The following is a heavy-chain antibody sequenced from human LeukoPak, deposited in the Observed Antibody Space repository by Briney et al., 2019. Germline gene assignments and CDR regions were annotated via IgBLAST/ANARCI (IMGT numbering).Heavy chain of an antibody. J-gene: IGHJ4*02. CDR1: GFTFSSYS. V-gene: IGHV3-21*01. Sequence: PGGSLRLSCAASGFTFSSYSMNWVRQAPGKGLEWVSSISSSSSYIYYADSVKGRFTISRDNAKNSLYLQVNSLRAEDTAVYYCARDRHSSGWSGDVDYWGQGTLVTVSS. D-gene: IGHD6-19*01. CDR2: ISSSSSYI. CDR3: ARDRHSSGWSGDVDY.